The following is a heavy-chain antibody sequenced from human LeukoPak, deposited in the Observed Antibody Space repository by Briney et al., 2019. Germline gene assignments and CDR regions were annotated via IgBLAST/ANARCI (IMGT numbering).Heavy chain of an antibody. D-gene: IGHD2/OR15-2a*01. J-gene: IGHJ4*02. V-gene: IGHV3-7*01. CDR3: ARREYYYFFDY. Sequence: PGGSLRLSCAASGFTFSNYWMTWVRQAPGKGLEWVANINQDGSEKYYVDSVKGRFTISRDNGKNSLYLQMNSLRAEDTAVYYCARREYYYFFDYWGQGTLVTVSS. CDR2: INQDGSEK. CDR1: GFTFSNYW.